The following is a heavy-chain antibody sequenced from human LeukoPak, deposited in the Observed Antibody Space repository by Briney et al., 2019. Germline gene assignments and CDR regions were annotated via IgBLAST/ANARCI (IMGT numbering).Heavy chain of an antibody. Sequence: ASVKVSCKASGYTFTSYDIYWVRQATGQGLEWMGWMNPNSGNTGYAQKFQGRVTMTRNTSISTAYMELSSLRSEDTAVYYCATLAVAGTQSFLDYWGQGTLVTVSS. J-gene: IGHJ4*02. D-gene: IGHD6-19*01. V-gene: IGHV1-8*01. CDR2: MNPNSGNT. CDR3: ATLAVAGTQSFLDY. CDR1: GYTFTSYD.